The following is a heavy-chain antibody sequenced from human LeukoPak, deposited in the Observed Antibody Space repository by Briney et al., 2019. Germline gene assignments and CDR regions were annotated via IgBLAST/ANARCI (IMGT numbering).Heavy chain of an antibody. D-gene: IGHD3-10*01. CDR2: ISGSGGST. CDR1: GFTFSSYG. Sequence: GGSLRLSCAASGFTFSSYGMSWVRQAPGKGLEWVSAISGSGGSTYYADSVKGRFTISRDNSKNTLYLQMNSLRAEDTAVYYCAKGGVLLWFGELYWGQGTLVTVSS. CDR3: AKGGVLLWFGELY. V-gene: IGHV3-23*01. J-gene: IGHJ4*02.